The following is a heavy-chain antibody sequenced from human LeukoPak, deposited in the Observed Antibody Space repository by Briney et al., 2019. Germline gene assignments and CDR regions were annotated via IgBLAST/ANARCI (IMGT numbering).Heavy chain of an antibody. J-gene: IGHJ4*02. CDR2: IYYSGNT. CDR1: GGSISSYF. D-gene: IGHD6-13*01. Sequence: SETLSLTCTVSGGSISSYFWIWIRQPPGKGLEWIGYIYYSGNTNSNPSLKSRVSISVDTSKNQFSLKLSSVTAADTAVYYCARQNPSGYSSSWSDYWGQGTLVTVSS. V-gene: IGHV4-59*08. CDR3: ARQNPSGYSSSWSDY.